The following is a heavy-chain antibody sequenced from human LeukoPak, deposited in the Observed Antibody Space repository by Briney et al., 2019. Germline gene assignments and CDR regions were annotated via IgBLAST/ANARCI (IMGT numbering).Heavy chain of an antibody. V-gene: IGHV3-66*01. CDR2: IYSGGST. D-gene: IGHD2-15*01. Sequence: PGGSLRLSCAASGFTVSSNYMSWVRQAPGKGLEWVSVIYSGGSTYYADSVKGRFTISRDNSKNTLYLQMNSLRAEDTAVYYCARARMVAASYFDYWGQGTLVTVSS. J-gene: IGHJ4*02. CDR1: GFTVSSNY. CDR3: ARARMVAASYFDY.